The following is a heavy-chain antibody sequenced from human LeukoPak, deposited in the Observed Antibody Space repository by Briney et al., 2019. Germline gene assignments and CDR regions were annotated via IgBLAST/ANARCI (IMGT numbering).Heavy chain of an antibody. D-gene: IGHD3-3*01. V-gene: IGHV4-59*01. Sequence: SETLSLTCTVSGGSISTYYVSWIRQPPGKGLEWIGYISFSGSTNYNPSLKSRVTMSVDTSKNQFSLKLNSVTAADTAVYYCARGLGQLWSRYYTIDYWGQGTLVTVSS. J-gene: IGHJ4*02. CDR2: ISFSGST. CDR1: GGSISTYY. CDR3: ARGLGQLWSRYYTIDY.